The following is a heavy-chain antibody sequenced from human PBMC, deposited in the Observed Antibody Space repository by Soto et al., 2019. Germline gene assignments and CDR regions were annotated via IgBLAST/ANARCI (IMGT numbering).Heavy chain of an antibody. CDR1: GGTFSTSS. Sequence: QVQLVQSGAEVKEPGTSVKVSCKASGGTFSTSSFVWVRQGTGQGLEWMGGIIPIFSKTNVAQKFQGRVTFTADESTQTAYKELSSLRSEDTAIYYCARDVVRSTGGDSWGQGTVVTVSS. CDR2: IIPIFSKT. CDR3: ARDVVRSTGGDS. J-gene: IGHJ4*02. V-gene: IGHV1-69*01. D-gene: IGHD7-27*01.